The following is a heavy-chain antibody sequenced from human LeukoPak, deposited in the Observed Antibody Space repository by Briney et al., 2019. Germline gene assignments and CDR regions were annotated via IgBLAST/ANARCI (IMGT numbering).Heavy chain of an antibody. CDR2: ITCGGSPI. V-gene: IGHV3-23*01. CDR3: AKVGYSSGWSHGYYYMDV. J-gene: IGHJ6*03. Sequence: PGGSLRLSCAASGFPFSTYAMSWVRQAPGKGLEWVSYITCGGSPIFYADSVRGRFTISRDNSKDTLYLLMNSLRAEDTAVYYCAKVGYSSGWSHGYYYMDVWGKGTTVTVSS. D-gene: IGHD6-13*01. CDR1: GFPFSTYA.